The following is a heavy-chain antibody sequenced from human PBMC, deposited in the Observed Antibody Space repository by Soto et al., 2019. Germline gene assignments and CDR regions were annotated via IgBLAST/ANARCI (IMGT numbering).Heavy chain of an antibody. V-gene: IGHV3-23*01. J-gene: IGHJ5*02. CDR1: GFTFSSYA. CDR2: ISGSGGST. Sequence: GGSLRLSCAASGFTFSSYAMSWVRQAPGKGLEWVSAISGSGGSTYYADSVKGRFTISRDNSKNTLYLQMNSLRAEDTAVYYCAKDKTKWELRGNWFDPWGQGTLVTVSS. D-gene: IGHD1-26*01. CDR3: AKDKTKWELRGNWFDP.